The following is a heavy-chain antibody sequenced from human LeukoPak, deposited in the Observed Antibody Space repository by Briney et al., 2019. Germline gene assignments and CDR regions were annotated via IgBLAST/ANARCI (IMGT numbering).Heavy chain of an antibody. V-gene: IGHV3-15*07. CDR2: IKGETNDETT. J-gene: IGHJ4*02. CDR3: TRLKSGSYFDY. CDR1: GFTFTNAW. Sequence: GGSLRLSCAASGFTFTNAWMNWVRQAPGQGLEWVGRIKGETNDETTDYAAPVKGRCTISRDDSKNTLYLQMNSLKTEDTAVYYCTRLKSGSYFDYWGQGTLVTVSS. D-gene: IGHD1-26*01.